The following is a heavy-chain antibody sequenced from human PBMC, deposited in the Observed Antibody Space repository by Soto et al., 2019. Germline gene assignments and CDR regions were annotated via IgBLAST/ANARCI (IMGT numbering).Heavy chain of an antibody. V-gene: IGHV1-69*06. Sequence: QERLVQSGAEVRKPGSSVKVSCKVTGGTSTRYAINWVRQAPGQGLEWMGGIVPMFGTSKYAQKFQGRVTITADTSTNIAYLELRSLRSEDTAVYYCNRGSEYDFWSGYLWGQGTLVSVSS. CDR1: GGTSTRYA. CDR2: IVPMFGTS. D-gene: IGHD3-3*01. J-gene: IGHJ4*02. CDR3: NRGSEYDFWSGYL.